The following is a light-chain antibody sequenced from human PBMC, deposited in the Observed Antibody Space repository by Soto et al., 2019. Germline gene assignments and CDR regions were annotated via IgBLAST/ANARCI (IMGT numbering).Light chain of an antibody. CDR1: QSVSSN. CDR3: QQYNNWTPSS. V-gene: IGKV3-15*01. J-gene: IGKJ4*01. Sequence: QSPGPLSVSPGERATLSCRASQSVSSNLAWYQQKPGQAPRLLIYGASTRATGIPARFSGSASGTEFTLTISSLQSEDFAVYYCQQYNNWTPSSFGGGTKVEIK. CDR2: GAS.